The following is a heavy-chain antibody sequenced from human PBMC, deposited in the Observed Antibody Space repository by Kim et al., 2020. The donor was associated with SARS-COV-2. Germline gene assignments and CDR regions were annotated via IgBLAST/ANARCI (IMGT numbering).Heavy chain of an antibody. CDR2: IYSGGST. Sequence: GGSLRLSCAASGFTVSSNYMSWVRRAPGKGLEWVSVIYSGGSTYYADSVKGRFTISRHNSKNTLYLQMNSLRAEDTAVYYCARDRGYSYGYFDYWGQGTLVTVSS. CDR3: ARDRGYSYGYFDY. CDR1: GFTVSSNY. J-gene: IGHJ4*02. V-gene: IGHV3-53*04. D-gene: IGHD5-18*01.